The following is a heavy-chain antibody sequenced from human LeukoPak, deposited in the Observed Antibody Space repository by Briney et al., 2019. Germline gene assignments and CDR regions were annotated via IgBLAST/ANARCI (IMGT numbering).Heavy chain of an antibody. Sequence: KESGPTQVHPTQTLTLPCTFSGFSLSTSGMCVSWIRQPPGKALEWLARIDWDDDEYYSTSLQTRLTISKDTSKNQVVLTVTNVDPVDTATYYYARTHAGAGGVFDYWGQGTLVTVSS. CDR1: GFSLSTSGMC. V-gene: IGHV2-70*11. CDR3: ARTHAGAGGVFDY. J-gene: IGHJ4*02. D-gene: IGHD3-10*01. CDR2: IDWDDDE.